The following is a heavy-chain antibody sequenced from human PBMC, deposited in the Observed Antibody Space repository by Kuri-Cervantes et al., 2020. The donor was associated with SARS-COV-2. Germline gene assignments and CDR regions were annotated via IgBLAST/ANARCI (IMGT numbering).Heavy chain of an antibody. CDR3: AGVGYCSSTSCYAFDY. D-gene: IGHD2-2*01. V-gene: IGHV1-69*05. CDR1: GGTFSSYA. Sequence: SVKVSCKASGGTFSSYAISWVRQAPGQGFEWMGGIIPIFGTANYAQKFQGRVTITTDESTSTAYMELSSLRSEDTAVYYCAGVGYCSSTSCYAFDYWGQGTLVTVSS. CDR2: IIPIFGTA. J-gene: IGHJ4*02.